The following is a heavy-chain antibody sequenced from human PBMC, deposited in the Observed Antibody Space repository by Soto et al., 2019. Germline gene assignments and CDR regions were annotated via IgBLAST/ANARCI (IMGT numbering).Heavy chain of an antibody. CDR2: INPNSGGT. D-gene: IGHD3-3*01. J-gene: IGHJ4*02. Sequence: QVQLVQSGAEVKKPGASVKVSCKASGYTFTGYYMHWVRQAPGQGLEWMGWINPNSGGTNYAQKFQGRVTMTRDTSISTAYMGLSRLRSDDTAVYYCARGARGGYDFWSGSSPLDYWGQGPLFTVSA. V-gene: IGHV1-2*02. CDR1: GYTFTGYY. CDR3: ARGARGGYDFWSGSSPLDY.